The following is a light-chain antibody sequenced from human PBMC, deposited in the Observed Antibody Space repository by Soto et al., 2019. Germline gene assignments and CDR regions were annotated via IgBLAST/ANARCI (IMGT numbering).Light chain of an antibody. V-gene: IGKV1-39*01. CDR2: AAS. CDR3: QQSYSTPPT. J-gene: IGKJ1*01. Sequence: DIQMTQSPSSLSASVGDRVTITCRTSQSIRSSLNWYQQKPGKAPNLLIYAASRLQSGVPSRFSGSGSGTDFTLTISSLHPEDFATYYCQQSYSTPPTFGQGTKVDIK. CDR1: QSIRSS.